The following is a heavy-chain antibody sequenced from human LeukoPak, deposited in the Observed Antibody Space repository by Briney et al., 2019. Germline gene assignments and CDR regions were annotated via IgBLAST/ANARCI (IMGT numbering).Heavy chain of an antibody. D-gene: IGHD3-9*01. CDR1: GGSISSGGYY. CDR2: INYSGSS. V-gene: IGHV4-61*08. CDR3: ARRTYYDILTGYKYWYFDL. Sequence: SQTLSLTCTVSGGSISSGGYYWTWIRRPPGKGLEWIGYINYSGSSDYNPSLKSRVTMSVDTSKNQFSLKLNSVTAADTAVYYCARRTYYDILTGYKYWYFDLWGRGTLVTVSS. J-gene: IGHJ2*01.